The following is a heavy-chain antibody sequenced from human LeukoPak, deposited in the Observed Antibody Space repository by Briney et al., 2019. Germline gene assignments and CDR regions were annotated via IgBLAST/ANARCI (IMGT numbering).Heavy chain of an antibody. J-gene: IGHJ4*02. CDR3: ARQSPGYSSSWYVTYFDY. D-gene: IGHD6-13*01. Sequence: SVKVSCKASGGTFISYAISWVRQAPGQGLEWMGRIILIFGTANYAQKFQGRVTITTDESTSTAYMELSSLRSEDTAVYYCARQSPGYSSSWYVTYFDYWGQGTLVTVSS. CDR1: GGTFISYA. CDR2: IILIFGTA. V-gene: IGHV1-69*05.